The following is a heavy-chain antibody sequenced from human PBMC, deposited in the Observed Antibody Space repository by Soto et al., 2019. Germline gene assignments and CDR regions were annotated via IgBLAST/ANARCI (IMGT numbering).Heavy chain of an antibody. Sequence: ASVKVSCKTSGYTFTNYDVTWVRQAPGRGLEWMGWITPYNGNTHYAPHLQGRITLATDTSTSTAYLDLPNLISDDTAMYYCARVVPGAVPWFDSWGQGTPVTVSS. CDR2: ITPYNGNT. V-gene: IGHV1-18*04. CDR1: GYTFTNYD. J-gene: IGHJ5*01. CDR3: ARVVPGAVPWFDS. D-gene: IGHD3-16*02.